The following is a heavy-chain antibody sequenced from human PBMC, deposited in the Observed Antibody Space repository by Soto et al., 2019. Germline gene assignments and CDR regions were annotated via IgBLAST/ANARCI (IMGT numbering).Heavy chain of an antibody. CDR2: INHSGGT. CDR3: ARNAYYDFWSGYRANNWFDP. CDR1: GGSFSGYY. D-gene: IGHD3-3*01. Sequence: PSETLSLTCAVYGGSFSGYYWSWISQHPGKGLEWIGEINHSGGTNYNPSPKTRVTISVDTSKNQFSLKLSSVTAADTAVYYCARNAYYDFWSGYRANNWFDPWGQGTLVTVSS. V-gene: IGHV4-34*01. J-gene: IGHJ5*02.